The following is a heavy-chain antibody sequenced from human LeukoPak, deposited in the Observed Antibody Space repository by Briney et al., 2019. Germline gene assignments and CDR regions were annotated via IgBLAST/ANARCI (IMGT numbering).Heavy chain of an antibody. V-gene: IGHV3-21*01. Sequence: GGSLRLSCAASGFTFSSYSMNWVRKAPGKGLEWVSSISSSSSYIYYADSVKGRFTISRDNAKNSLYLQMNSLRAEDTAVYYCARDAYDSSGYSGAVDYWGQGTLVTVSS. CDR2: ISSSSSYI. CDR1: GFTFSSYS. D-gene: IGHD3-22*01. CDR3: ARDAYDSSGYSGAVDY. J-gene: IGHJ4*02.